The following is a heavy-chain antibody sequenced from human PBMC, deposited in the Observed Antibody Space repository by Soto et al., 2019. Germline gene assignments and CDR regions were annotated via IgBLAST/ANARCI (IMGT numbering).Heavy chain of an antibody. CDR3: ARDGYDGSGSPYPAY. J-gene: IGHJ4*02. V-gene: IGHV4-59*01. CDR2: IYYLGST. D-gene: IGHD3-10*01. Sequence: AETLSLTCIVSGGSMSEYFWSWVRQSPGKGLEWIGYIYYLGSTDYNPSLKSRVTISVDTSKRQFSLRLTSVTAADTAVYYCARDGYDGSGSPYPAYWGPGTQVTVSS. CDR1: GGSMSEYF.